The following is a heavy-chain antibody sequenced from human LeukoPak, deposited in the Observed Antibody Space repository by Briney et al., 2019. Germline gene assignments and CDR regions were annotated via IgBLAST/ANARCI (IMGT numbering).Heavy chain of an antibody. CDR3: AKDPACSSTSCYDYFDY. D-gene: IGHD2-2*01. V-gene: IGHV3-23*01. CDR1: GFTFSSYA. J-gene: IGHJ4*02. CDR2: ISGSGGST. Sequence: HPGGSLRLSCAASGFTFSSYAMSWVRQAPGKGLEWVSAISGSGGSTYYADSVKGRFTISRDNSKNTLYLQMNSLRAEDTAVYYCAKDPACSSTSCYDYFDYWGQGTLVTVSS.